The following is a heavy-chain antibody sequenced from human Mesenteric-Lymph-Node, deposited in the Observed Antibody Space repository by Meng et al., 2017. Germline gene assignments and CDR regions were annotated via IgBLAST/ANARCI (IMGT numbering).Heavy chain of an antibody. CDR1: GDSVSSNSAT. J-gene: IGHJ4*02. CDR2: TYYRSRWYN. CDR3: ARGTSGHLDY. D-gene: IGHD2-2*01. V-gene: IGHV6-1*01. Sequence: SCAISGDSVSSNSATWNWIRQSPSRGLEWLGRTYYRSRWYNDYAVSVKSRVIVNPDTSRNQFTLELNSVTPGDTAVYFCARGTSGHLDYWGQGTLVTVSS.